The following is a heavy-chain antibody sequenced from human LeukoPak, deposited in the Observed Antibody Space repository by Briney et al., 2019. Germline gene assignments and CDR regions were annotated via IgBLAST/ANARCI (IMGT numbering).Heavy chain of an antibody. J-gene: IGHJ5*02. D-gene: IGHD3-10*01. CDR2: INPSGGST. CDR1: GYTFTSYY. V-gene: IGHV1-46*01. CDR3: ARTPPKIITLVRGAVGSSSHNWFDP. Sequence: ASVKVSCKASGYTFTSYYMHWVRQAPGQGLEWMGIINPSGGSTNYAQKFQGRVTMTRDTSTNTIYMELSSLRSEDTAVYYCARTPPKIITLVRGAVGSSSHNWFDPWGQGTLVTVSS.